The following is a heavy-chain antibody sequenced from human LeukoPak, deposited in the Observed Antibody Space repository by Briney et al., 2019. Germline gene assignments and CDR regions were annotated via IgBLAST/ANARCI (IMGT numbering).Heavy chain of an antibody. J-gene: IGHJ4*02. CDR1: GYTLRNYA. D-gene: IGHD4-23*01. Sequence: ASVKVSCKASGYTLRNYAFTWVRQAPGQRLEWMGWISSYTGNTNYAEKFQGRVTMTTDTSTSTSYMELRSLISDDTAVYYCARRDGWELSPYDYWGQGTLVTVSS. CDR2: ISSYTGNT. V-gene: IGHV1-18*04. CDR3: ARRDGWELSPYDY.